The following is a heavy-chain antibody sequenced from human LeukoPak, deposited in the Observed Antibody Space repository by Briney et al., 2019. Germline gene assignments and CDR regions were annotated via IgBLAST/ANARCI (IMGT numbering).Heavy chain of an antibody. J-gene: IGHJ3*02. Sequence: AGGSLRLSCAASGFTFSSYWMSWVRQAPGKGLEWVANIKQDGSKKYYVDSVKGRFTISRDNAKNSLYLQMNSLRAEDTAVYYCARDSSGYYYPDAFDIWGQGTMVTVSS. CDR2: IKQDGSKK. V-gene: IGHV3-7*04. D-gene: IGHD3-22*01. CDR1: GFTFSSYW. CDR3: ARDSSGYYYPDAFDI.